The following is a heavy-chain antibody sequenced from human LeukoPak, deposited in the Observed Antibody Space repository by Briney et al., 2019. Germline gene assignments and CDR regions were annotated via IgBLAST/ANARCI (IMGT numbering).Heavy chain of an antibody. CDR3: ARVGPYDWFDP. J-gene: IGHJ5*02. D-gene: IGHD3-16*01. CDR2: ISSSGSTI. V-gene: IGHV3-48*03. Sequence: PGGSLRLSCAASGFTFSSYEMNWVRQAPGKGLEWVSYISSSGSTIYYADSVKGRFTIYRDNAKNSLYLQMNSLRAEDTAVYYCARVGPYDWFDPWGQGTLVTVSS. CDR1: GFTFSSYE.